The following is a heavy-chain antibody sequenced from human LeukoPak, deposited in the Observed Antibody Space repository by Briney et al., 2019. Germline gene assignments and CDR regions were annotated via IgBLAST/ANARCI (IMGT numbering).Heavy chain of an antibody. Sequence: ASVKVSCKASGYTFTSYYMHWVRQAPGQGLEWMGIINPSGGSTSYGQKFQGRVTMTRDTSTSTVYMELSSLRSEDTAVYYCARAPTYYYDSSGYSPDYWGQGTLVTVSS. CDR2: INPSGGST. J-gene: IGHJ4*02. CDR1: GYTFTSYY. D-gene: IGHD3-22*01. CDR3: ARAPTYYYDSSGYSPDY. V-gene: IGHV1-46*01.